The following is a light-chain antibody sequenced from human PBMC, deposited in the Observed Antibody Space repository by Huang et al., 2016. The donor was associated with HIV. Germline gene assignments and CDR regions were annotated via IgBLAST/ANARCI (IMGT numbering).Light chain of an antibody. CDR3: HQYNNWLLS. Sequence: EIVMTQSPATLSVSPGQRVTLSCRANGSVSTNLALYQQRHGQAPRLLIYGSSTRAPGIPARFSGSGSGTDFSLTISSLQSEDFALYYCHQYNNWLLSFGGGTRV. CDR2: GSS. J-gene: IGKJ4*01. V-gene: IGKV3-15*01. CDR1: GSVSTN.